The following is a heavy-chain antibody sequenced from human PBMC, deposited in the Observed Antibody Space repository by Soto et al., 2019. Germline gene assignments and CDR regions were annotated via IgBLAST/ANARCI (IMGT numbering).Heavy chain of an antibody. CDR1: GYTFMSYP. J-gene: IGHJ4*02. CDR2: INAGDAMT. Sequence: ASVKVSCKASGYTFMSYPLHWVRQAPGQRPEWMGWINAGDAMTNCSQKFQGRVTITRDKSASTAYMELSSLRSEDTAMYYCAASYGSGYRDFDYWGQGALVTVSS. D-gene: IGHD3-10*01. V-gene: IGHV1-3*01. CDR3: AASYGSGYRDFDY.